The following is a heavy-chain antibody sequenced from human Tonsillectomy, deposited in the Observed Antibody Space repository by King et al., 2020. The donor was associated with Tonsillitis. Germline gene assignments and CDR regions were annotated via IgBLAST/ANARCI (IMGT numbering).Heavy chain of an antibody. Sequence: VQLVESGGGLVQPGGSLRLSCAASGFTFSSYAMSWVRQAPGKGLEWGSAISGSGGSTYYADAVKGRFTISRDNSKNTLYLQMNSLRAEDTAVYYCAKGRYSSGWYDYWGQGTLVTVSS. CDR1: GFTFSSYA. V-gene: IGHV3-23*04. D-gene: IGHD6-19*01. CDR3: AKGRYSSGWYDY. CDR2: ISGSGGST. J-gene: IGHJ4*02.